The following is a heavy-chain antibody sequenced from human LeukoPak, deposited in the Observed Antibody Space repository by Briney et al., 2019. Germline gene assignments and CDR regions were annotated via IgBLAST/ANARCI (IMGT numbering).Heavy chain of an antibody. CDR3: ARIDYGDYVIDY. J-gene: IGHJ4*02. CDR1: GFTFNSYS. Sequence: GGSLRLSCAASGFTFNSYSMNWVRQAPGKGLEWVSSISSSSSYIYYADSVKGRFTISRDNAKNSLCLQMNSLRAEDTAVYYCARIDYGDYVIDYWGQGTLVTVSS. V-gene: IGHV3-21*01. D-gene: IGHD4-17*01. CDR2: ISSSSSYI.